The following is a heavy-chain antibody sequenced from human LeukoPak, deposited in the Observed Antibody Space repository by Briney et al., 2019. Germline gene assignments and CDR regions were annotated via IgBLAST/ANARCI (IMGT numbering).Heavy chain of an antibody. CDR3: ARDGVAGSSDAFDI. CDR2: IDPYSGGT. CDR1: GYTFIGYY. J-gene: IGHJ3*02. Sequence: ASVKVSCKASGYTFIGYYMHWVRQAPGQGLEWMGWIDPYSGGTHFAQRFQGRVSMTLDTSISTACMELTRLTSDDTAVYYCARDGVAGSSDAFDIWGQGTMVTVSA. D-gene: IGHD6-19*01. V-gene: IGHV1-2*02.